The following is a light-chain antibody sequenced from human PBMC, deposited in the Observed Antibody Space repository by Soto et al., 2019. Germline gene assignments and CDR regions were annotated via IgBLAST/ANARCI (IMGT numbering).Light chain of an antibody. J-gene: IGKJ4*01. Sequence: EIVLTQSPGTLSLSPGERATLSCRASQSVSSSYLAWYQQKPGQAPRLLIYGASSRATGIPDRFSGSGSGIDFTLTISRLEPEDFAVYYCQQHSSSTLTFGGGTKVDI. CDR3: QQHSSSTLT. CDR2: GAS. CDR1: QSVSSSY. V-gene: IGKV3-20*01.